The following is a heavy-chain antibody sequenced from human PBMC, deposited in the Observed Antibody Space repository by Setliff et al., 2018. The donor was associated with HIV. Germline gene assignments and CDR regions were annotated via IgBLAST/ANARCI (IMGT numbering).Heavy chain of an antibody. CDR1: GGSFGDYH. CDR3: ARLRQWLAFFDS. V-gene: IGHV4-59*05. CDR2: ISYTGIT. D-gene: IGHD6-19*01. Sequence: SETLSLTCTLPGGSFGDYHWSWIRQPAGRGLEWIGSISYTGITNYNPSLKSRVTISVDTSQNQFSLKLTSVTAADTAVYYCARLRQWLAFFDSWGQGTLVTVSS. J-gene: IGHJ4*02.